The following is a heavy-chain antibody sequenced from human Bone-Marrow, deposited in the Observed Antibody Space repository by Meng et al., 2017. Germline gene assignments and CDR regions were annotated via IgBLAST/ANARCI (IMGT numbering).Heavy chain of an antibody. CDR3: ARVSRGSYLD. Sequence: GESLKISCAASGFTFDDYGMSWVRQAPGKGLEWVSCINWNGGSTGYADSVKGRFTISRDNAKNSLYLQMNSLRAEDTALYYCARVSRGSYLDWGQGTLVTVSS. CDR1: GFTFDDYG. D-gene: IGHD1-26*01. CDR2: INWNGGST. J-gene: IGHJ4*02. V-gene: IGHV3-20*04.